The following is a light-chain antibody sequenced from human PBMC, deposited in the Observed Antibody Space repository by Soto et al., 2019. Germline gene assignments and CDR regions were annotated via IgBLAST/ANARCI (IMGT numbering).Light chain of an antibody. CDR2: EVT. Sequence: QSARTQPASVSGSPGQSITVSCAGTSSDVGAYDYVSWYQHHPGKAPKLIIYEVTNRPSGVSNRFSGSKSGNTASLTISGLQAEDEADYYCNSYTRSTKYVFGTGTKVTVL. V-gene: IGLV2-14*01. J-gene: IGLJ1*01. CDR1: SSDVGAYDY. CDR3: NSYTRSTKYV.